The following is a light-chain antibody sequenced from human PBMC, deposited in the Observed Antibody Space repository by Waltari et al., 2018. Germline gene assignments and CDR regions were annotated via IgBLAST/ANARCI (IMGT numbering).Light chain of an antibody. CDR3: HSRDASGVGGS. Sequence: SSELTQDPAVSVAMGQTVPTPCQGNGLRSYYASWYQQRPGQAPILIMYDKNNRPSGVPDRFSGSNSDNTASLTITGAQAEDEASYYCHSRDASGVGGSFGGGTKLTVL. J-gene: IGLJ2*01. CDR1: GLRSYY. CDR2: DKN. V-gene: IGLV3-19*01.